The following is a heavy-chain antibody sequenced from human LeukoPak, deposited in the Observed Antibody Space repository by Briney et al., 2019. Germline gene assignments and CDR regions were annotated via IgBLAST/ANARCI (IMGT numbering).Heavy chain of an antibody. J-gene: IGHJ4*02. CDR1: GYTFTGYY. Sequence: ASVKDSCKASGYTFTGYYMHWVRQAPGQGLEWMGWINPSSGGTNYAQKFQGRVTMTRDTSISTAYMELSRLRSDDTAVYYCARGRLRPLGLPYWGQGTLVTVSS. CDR2: INPSSGGT. CDR3: ARGRLRPLGLPY. D-gene: IGHD5-12*01. V-gene: IGHV1-2*02.